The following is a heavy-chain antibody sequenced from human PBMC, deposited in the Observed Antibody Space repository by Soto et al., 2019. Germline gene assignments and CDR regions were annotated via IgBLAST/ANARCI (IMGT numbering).Heavy chain of an antibody. V-gene: IGHV1-18*01. CDR2: ISTYKGNT. Sequence: QVQLVQSGPEVKKPGASVKVSCKTSGYTFTSYGISWVRQAPGQGLEWMGWISTYKGNTNYAQKFQGRVTMTTDTSTSTGYMELRSLRSDDTAVYYCATRSPALDYWGQGTLVTVSS. J-gene: IGHJ4*02. CDR3: ATRSPALDY. CDR1: GYTFTSYG.